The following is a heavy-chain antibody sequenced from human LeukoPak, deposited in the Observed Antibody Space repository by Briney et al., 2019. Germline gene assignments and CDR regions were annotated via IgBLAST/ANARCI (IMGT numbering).Heavy chain of an antibody. Sequence: PGGSLRLSCAASGFTFSNYVMSWVRQAPGKGLECVSTISGSGDSTYYADSVKGRFTISRDNSKNTLYLQLNSLRAEDTAVYFCAKDGSAYTTMITWVQYGGQGTLVTVSS. CDR3: AKDGSAYTTMITWVQY. J-gene: IGHJ4*02. CDR2: ISGSGDST. V-gene: IGHV3-23*01. D-gene: IGHD5-18*01. CDR1: GFTFSNYV.